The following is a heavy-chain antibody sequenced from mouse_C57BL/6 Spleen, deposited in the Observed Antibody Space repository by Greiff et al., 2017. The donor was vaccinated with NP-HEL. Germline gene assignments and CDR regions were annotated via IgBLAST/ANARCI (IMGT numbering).Heavy chain of an antibody. J-gene: IGHJ4*01. CDR2: IDPEDGET. CDR1: GFNIKDYY. CDR3: ARSALYYSNYDYAMDY. Sequence: EVQLQQSGAELVKPGASVKLSCTASGFNIKDYYMHWVKQRTEKGLEWIGRIDPEDGETKYVPKFQGKANITADTSYNTAYLQLSSLTSEDTAVYYCARSALYYSNYDYAMDYWGQGSSVTVSS. D-gene: IGHD2-5*01. V-gene: IGHV14-2*01.